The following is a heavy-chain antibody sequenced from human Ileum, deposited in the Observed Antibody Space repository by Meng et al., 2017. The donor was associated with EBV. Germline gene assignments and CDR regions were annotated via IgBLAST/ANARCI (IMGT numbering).Heavy chain of an antibody. J-gene: IGHJ4*02. CDR1: GGSFTDYY. V-gene: IGHV4-34*01. CDR3: ARRGSYGGGCDY. Sequence: QVQLHQWGQGLLKPSETLSLTCAVYGGSFTDYYWTWIRQPPGKGLEWIGEINPSEGTNYNPSLKSRVTISVDTSKNQFSLKMNSLTAADTAIYYCARRGSYGGGCDYWGQGTLAPSPQ. D-gene: IGHD1-26*01. CDR2: INPSEGT.